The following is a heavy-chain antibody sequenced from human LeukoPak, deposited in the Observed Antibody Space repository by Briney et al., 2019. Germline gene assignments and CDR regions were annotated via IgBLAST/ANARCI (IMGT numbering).Heavy chain of an antibody. V-gene: IGHV4-39*07. D-gene: IGHD3-10*01. CDR1: GGSISSSGYY. CDR3: AKDRSMIRLGIDAFDI. Sequence: SETLSLTCSVSGGSISSSGYYWGWIRQPPGKGLEWIGSIYYSGSTYYNPSLKSRVTISVDTSKNQFSLKLSSVTAADTAVYYCAKDRSMIRLGIDAFDIWGQGTMVTVSS. J-gene: IGHJ3*02. CDR2: IYYSGST.